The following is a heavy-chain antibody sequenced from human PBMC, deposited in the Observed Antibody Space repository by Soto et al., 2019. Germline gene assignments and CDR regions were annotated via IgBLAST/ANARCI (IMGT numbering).Heavy chain of an antibody. CDR2: TNKGSGNT. V-gene: IGHV1-3*04. CDR3: ARDDRSVSGVVTLDH. D-gene: IGHD3-3*01. J-gene: IGHJ4*02. CDR1: GYSFKNYA. Sequence: QVQIVQSGAEVKRPGASVRVSCRATGYSFKNYAVHWVRQAPGQRLEWMGFTNKGSGNTRFSQKFQGRISITRDTSASTVYLDLSSLTSEDTAIYYCARDDRSVSGVVTLDHWGPGTLVTVSS.